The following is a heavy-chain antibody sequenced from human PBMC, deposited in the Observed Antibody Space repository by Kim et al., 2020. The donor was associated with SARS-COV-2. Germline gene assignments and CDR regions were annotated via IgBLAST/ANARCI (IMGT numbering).Heavy chain of an antibody. J-gene: IGHJ4*02. CDR3: AREVGYCSGGSCSGVY. V-gene: IGHV4-30-4*01. D-gene: IGHD2-15*01. CDR1: GGSISSGDYY. Sequence: SETLSLTCTVSGGSISSGDYYWSWIRQPPGKGLEWIGYIYYSGSTYYNPSLKSRVTISVDTSKNQFSLKLSSVTAADTAVYYCAREVGYCSGGSCSGVYWGQGTLVTVSS. CDR2: IYYSGST.